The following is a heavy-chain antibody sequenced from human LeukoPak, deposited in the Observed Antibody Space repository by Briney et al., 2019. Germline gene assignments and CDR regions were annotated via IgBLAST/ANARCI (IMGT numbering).Heavy chain of an antibody. CDR3: ARAPSHYYYDSSGYWGDNIFDI. CDR1: GGTFSSYA. Sequence: SVKVSCKASGGTFSSYAISWVRQAPGQGLEWMGRIIPILGIANYAQKFQGRVTITADKSTSTAYMELSSLRSEDTAVYYCARAPSHYYYDSSGYWGDNIFDIWGQGTMVTVSS. J-gene: IGHJ3*02. V-gene: IGHV1-69*04. D-gene: IGHD3-22*01. CDR2: IIPILGIA.